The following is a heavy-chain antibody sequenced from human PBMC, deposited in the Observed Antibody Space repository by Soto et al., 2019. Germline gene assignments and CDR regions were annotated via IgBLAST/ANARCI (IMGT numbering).Heavy chain of an antibody. CDR2: ISYDGSNK. CDR3: ASSEVAAGMEFPIPTGFDP. V-gene: IGHV3-30-3*01. D-gene: IGHD6-13*01. CDR1: GFTFSSYA. J-gene: IGHJ5*02. Sequence: QVQLVESGGGVVQPGRSLRLSCAASGFTFSSYAMHWVHQAPGKELEWVAVISYDGSNKYYADSVKGRFTISRDNSKNTLYQQMNSLRAEDTAVYYCASSEVAAGMEFPIPTGFDPWGQVTLVTVSS.